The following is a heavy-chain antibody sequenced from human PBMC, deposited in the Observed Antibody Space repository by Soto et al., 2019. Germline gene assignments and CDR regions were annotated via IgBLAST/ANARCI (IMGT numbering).Heavy chain of an antibody. D-gene: IGHD3-10*01. V-gene: IGHV4-30-2*01. Sequence: SETLSLTCAVSGGSISSGGYSWSWIRQPPGKGLEWIGYIYHSGSTYYNPSLKSRVTISVDRSKNQFSLKLSSVTAADTAVYYCAREYYYGSGSYNYWGQGTLVTVSS. CDR2: IYHSGST. J-gene: IGHJ4*02. CDR1: GGSISSGGYS. CDR3: AREYYYGSGSYNY.